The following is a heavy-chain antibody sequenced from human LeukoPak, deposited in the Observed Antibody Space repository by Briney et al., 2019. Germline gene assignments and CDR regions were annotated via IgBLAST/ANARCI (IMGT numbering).Heavy chain of an antibody. Sequence: GGSLRLSCAASGFTFSNYWMHWVRQAPGKGLVWVSRINSDGSSTSYADSVKGRFTISRDNAKNTLYLQMNSLRAEDTAVYYCAREGTPDAFDIWGQGTMVTVSS. CDR1: GFTFSNYW. D-gene: IGHD1-1*01. CDR2: INSDGSST. CDR3: AREGTPDAFDI. J-gene: IGHJ3*02. V-gene: IGHV3-74*01.